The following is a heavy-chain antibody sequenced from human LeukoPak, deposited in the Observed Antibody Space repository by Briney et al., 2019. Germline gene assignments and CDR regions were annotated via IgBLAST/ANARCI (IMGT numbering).Heavy chain of an antibody. CDR3: AKQTRRYCSSTSCSSYYYYYMDV. V-gene: IGHV3-33*06. CDR2: IWYDGSNK. J-gene: IGHJ6*03. Sequence: SGGSLRLSCAASGFTFSSYGMHWVRQAPGKGLEWVAVIWYDGSNKYYADSVKGRFTISRDNSKNTLYLQMNSLRAEDTAVYYCAKQTRRYCSSTSCSSYYYYYMDVWGKGTTVTVSS. D-gene: IGHD2-2*01. CDR1: GFTFSSYG.